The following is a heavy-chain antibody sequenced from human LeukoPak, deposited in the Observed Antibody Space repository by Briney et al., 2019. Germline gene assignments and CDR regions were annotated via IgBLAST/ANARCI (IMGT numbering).Heavy chain of an antibody. CDR3: AKFLPTHIVVANYYFDY. CDR1: GFTFSSYA. V-gene: IGHV3-23*01. J-gene: IGHJ4*02. D-gene: IGHD2-21*01. Sequence: GGSLRLSCAASGFTFSSYAMSWVRQAPGKGLEWVSAISGSGGSTYYADSVKGRFTISRDNSKNTLYLQINSLRAEDTAVYYCAKFLPTHIVVANYYFDYWGQGTLVTVSS. CDR2: ISGSGGST.